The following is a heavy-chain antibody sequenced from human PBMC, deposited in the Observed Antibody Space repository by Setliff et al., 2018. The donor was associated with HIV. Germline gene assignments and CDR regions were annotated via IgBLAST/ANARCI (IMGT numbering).Heavy chain of an antibody. CDR3: ARVPHRVVGTTTLLYHFDY. V-gene: IGHV4-61*09. CDR2: IYSSGTT. Sequence: PSETLSLTCTVSGGSISSGHYYWSWIRQPAGKGLEWVGHIYSSGTTYYNPSLKSRVTISVDTTTNQVSLQVNSVTAVDTAVYYCARVPHRVVGTTTLLYHFDYWGLGTLVTVSS. D-gene: IGHD1-26*01. J-gene: IGHJ4*02. CDR1: GGSISSGHYY.